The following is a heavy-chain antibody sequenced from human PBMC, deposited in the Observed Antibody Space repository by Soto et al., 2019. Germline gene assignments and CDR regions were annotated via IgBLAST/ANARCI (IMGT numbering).Heavy chain of an antibody. V-gene: IGHV3-48*02. D-gene: IGHD3-9*01. CDR2: IGTSRKYI. J-gene: IGHJ3*02. CDR1: GGSISSGY. Sequence: ETLSLTCTVSGGSISSGYHWAWIRQPPGMRLEWVSYIGTSRKYIFYRDSVRGRFTISRDNARNSLYLQLNSLRDEDTAVYYCVRDRDWAFDIWGQGTMVTVSS. CDR3: VRDRDWAFDI.